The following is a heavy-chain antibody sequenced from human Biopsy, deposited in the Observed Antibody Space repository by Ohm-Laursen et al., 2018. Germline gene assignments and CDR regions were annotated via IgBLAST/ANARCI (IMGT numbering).Heavy chain of an antibody. Sequence: SPRLSCAASGFNFNDYGMHWVPQAPGKGVGGVAVISHDGRSRFYVDSVKGRFTISRDNSKNTLYLQMNSLRAEDTAEYYCARHLRYNDYWGQGTLVTVSS. D-gene: IGHD3-9*01. CDR1: GFNFNDYG. V-gene: IGHV3-30*03. CDR3: ARHLRYNDY. J-gene: IGHJ4*02. CDR2: ISHDGRSR.